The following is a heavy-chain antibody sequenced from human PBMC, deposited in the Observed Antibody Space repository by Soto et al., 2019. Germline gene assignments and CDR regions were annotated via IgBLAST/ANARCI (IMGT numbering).Heavy chain of an antibody. Sequence: GGSMRLSCGASGFTFSKAWTSWVRQAPGKGLEWVANIKQDGSEKYYVDSVKGRFTISRDNAKNSLYLQMNSLRAEDTAVYYCARSRLAGPFDYWGQGTLVTVSS. CDR3: ARSRLAGPFDY. CDR1: GFTFSKAW. D-gene: IGHD6-19*01. J-gene: IGHJ4*02. V-gene: IGHV3-7*01. CDR2: IKQDGSEK.